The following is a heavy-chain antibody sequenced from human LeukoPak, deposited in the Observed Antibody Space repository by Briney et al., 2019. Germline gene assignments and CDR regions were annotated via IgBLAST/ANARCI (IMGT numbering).Heavy chain of an antibody. CDR2: IYYSGST. J-gene: IGHJ4*02. CDR1: GGSISSGGYY. CDR3: ARVGRIAVAGPGVTPYFDY. Sequence: SQTLSLTCTVSGGSISSGGYYWSWIRQHPGKGLEWIGYIYYSGSTYYNPSLKSRVTISVDTSKNQFSLKLSSVTAADTAVYYCARVGRIAVAGPGVTPYFDYWGQGTLVTVSS. V-gene: IGHV4-31*03. D-gene: IGHD6-19*01.